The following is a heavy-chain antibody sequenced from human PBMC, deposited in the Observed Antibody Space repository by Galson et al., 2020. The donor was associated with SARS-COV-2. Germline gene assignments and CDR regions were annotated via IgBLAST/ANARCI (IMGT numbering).Heavy chain of an antibody. Sequence: SETLSLTFTVSGGSISSGSYYWSWIRQPAGKGLEWIGRIYTSGSTNYNPSLKSRVTISVDTSKNQFSLKLSSVTAADTAVYYCARDRSSGWFNWFDPWGQGTLVTVSS. V-gene: IGHV4-61*02. D-gene: IGHD6-19*01. CDR2: IYTSGST. CDR1: GGSISSGSYY. CDR3: ARDRSSGWFNWFDP. J-gene: IGHJ5*02.